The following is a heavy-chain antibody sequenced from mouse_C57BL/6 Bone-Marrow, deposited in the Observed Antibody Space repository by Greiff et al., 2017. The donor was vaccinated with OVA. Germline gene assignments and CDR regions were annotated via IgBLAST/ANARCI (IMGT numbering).Heavy chain of an antibody. CDR2: IYPRSGNT. Sequence: QVQLQQSGAELARPGASVKLSCKASGYTFTSYGISWVKQRTGQGLEWIGEIYPRSGNTYYNEKFKGKATLTADKSSSTAYMEIRSLTSEDSAVYFCSRDGNYEAYWGQGTLVTVSA. V-gene: IGHV1-81*01. CDR3: SRDGNYEAY. D-gene: IGHD2-1*01. CDR1: GYTFTSYG. J-gene: IGHJ3*01.